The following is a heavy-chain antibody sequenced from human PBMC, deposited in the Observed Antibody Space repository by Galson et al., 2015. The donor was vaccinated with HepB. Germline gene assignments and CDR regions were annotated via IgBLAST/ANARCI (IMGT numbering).Heavy chain of an antibody. V-gene: IGHV1-18*01. J-gene: IGHJ4*02. Sequence: SVKVSCKASGYTFINYAISWVRQAPGQGLEWMGWISAYDGYTNYQQKFRDRVTMTTDTSTSTAYMDLRSLRSDDTAVYYCARVVRAGTPYFDYWGQGTLVTVSS. D-gene: IGHD4-23*01. CDR1: GYTFINYA. CDR2: ISAYDGYT. CDR3: ARVVRAGTPYFDY.